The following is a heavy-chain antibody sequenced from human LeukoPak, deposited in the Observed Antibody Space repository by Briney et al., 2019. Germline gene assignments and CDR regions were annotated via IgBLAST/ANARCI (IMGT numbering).Heavy chain of an antibody. Sequence: PSETLSLTCTVSGGSISSYYWSWIRQSAGKALEWIGRVYTSGSTNYNPSLKSRVTMSVDTSKNQFSLKLSSVTAADTAVYYCARDEVYYYYGMDVWGQGTTVTVSS. CDR1: GGSISSYY. J-gene: IGHJ6*02. CDR2: VYTSGST. CDR3: ARDEVYYYYGMDV. V-gene: IGHV4-4*07.